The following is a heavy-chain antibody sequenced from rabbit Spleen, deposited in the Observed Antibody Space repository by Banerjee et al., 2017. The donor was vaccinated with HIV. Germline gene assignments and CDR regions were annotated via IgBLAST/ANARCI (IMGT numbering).Heavy chain of an antibody. D-gene: IGHD6-1*01. CDR2: IDPFFGTT. CDR3: ARDDADYSGYSYGNF. CDR1: GFDFSSYY. Sequence: QDLVESGGGLVQPGGSLKLSCKASGFDFSSYYMSWVRQAPGKGLEWIGYIDPFFGTTYYASWVNGRFTISNDNAQNTVFLQMTSLTDADTATYFCARDDADYSGYSYGNFWGPGTLVTVS. J-gene: IGHJ4*01. V-gene: IGHV1S7*01.